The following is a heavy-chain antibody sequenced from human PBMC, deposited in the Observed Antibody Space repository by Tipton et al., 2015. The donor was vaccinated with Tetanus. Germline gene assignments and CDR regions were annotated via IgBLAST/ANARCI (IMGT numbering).Heavy chain of an antibody. CDR3: ARECYDYVWVSSRNTDYYYGLDV. J-gene: IGHJ6*02. V-gene: IGHV3-53*01. CDR2: IYSGGST. D-gene: IGHD3-16*02. CDR1: GFTVSSNY. Sequence: SLRLSCAASGFTVSSNYMNWVRQAPGKGLEWVSVIYSGGSTYYADSVKGRFNISRDNAKKSLYLQMNSLRAEDSAIYYCARECYDYVWVSSRNTDYYYGLDVWGHGTTVIVS.